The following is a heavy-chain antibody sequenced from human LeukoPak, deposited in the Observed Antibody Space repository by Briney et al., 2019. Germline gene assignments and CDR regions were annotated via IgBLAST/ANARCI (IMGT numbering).Heavy chain of an antibody. CDR1: GFTFSNFA. J-gene: IGHJ4*02. V-gene: IGHV3-23*01. CDR3: AKDRYKTSSKGSDY. D-gene: IGHD1-14*01. CDR2: VSGSGGST. Sequence: GGSLRLSCAASGFTFSNFAMSWVRQAPGKGLEWVSAVSGSGGSTYYADTVKGRFTISRDNSKNTLYLQMNSLRAEDAAVYYCAKDRYKTSSKGSDYWGQGILVTVSS.